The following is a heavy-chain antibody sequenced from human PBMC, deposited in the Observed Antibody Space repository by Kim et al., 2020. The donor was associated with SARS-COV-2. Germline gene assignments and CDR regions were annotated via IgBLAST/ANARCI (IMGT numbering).Heavy chain of an antibody. CDR1: GFTFSNYA. D-gene: IGHD3-22*01. V-gene: IGHV3-23*01. CDR3: AKEYSDSSGYLSSYDGFDM. CDR2: VSGSGGST. J-gene: IGHJ3*02. Sequence: GGSLRLSCAASGFTFSNYAMSWVRQAPGKGLEWVSAVSGSGGSTYYADSVKGRFTISRDNSKNTLKLQMNSLRAEDTAVYYCAKEYSDSSGYLSSYDGFDMWGQGTTVTVSS.